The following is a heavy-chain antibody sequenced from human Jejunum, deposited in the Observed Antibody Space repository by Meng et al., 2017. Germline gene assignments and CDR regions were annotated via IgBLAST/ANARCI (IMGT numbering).Heavy chain of an antibody. D-gene: IGHD5-18*01. Sequence: QVMLQGSGPGLVKTSQTLSLTCAVSGGSISSVYWWTWVRQSPGKGLEWIGESYHSGSTNYNPSLKSRVTISVDKSKNQFSLKLTSVTAADTDVYYCARGGYYSFDYWGQGTLVTVSS. V-gene: IGHV4-4*02. CDR3: ARGGYYSFDY. CDR1: GGSISSVYW. J-gene: IGHJ4*02. CDR2: SYHSGST.